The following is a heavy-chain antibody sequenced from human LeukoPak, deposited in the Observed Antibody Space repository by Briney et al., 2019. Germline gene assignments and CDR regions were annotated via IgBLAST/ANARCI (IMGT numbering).Heavy chain of an antibody. D-gene: IGHD1-26*01. CDR2: IYYSGST. J-gene: IGHJ6*03. CDR1: GGSISSGDYY. CDR3: ARAAIGSNYRYYYYMDV. V-gene: IGHV4-30-4*08. Sequence: SETLSLTCTVSGGSISSGDYYWSWIRQPPGKGLEWIGYIYYSGSTYYNPSLKSRVTISVDTSKNQFSLKLTSVTAADTAVYYCARAAIGSNYRYYYYMDVWGKGTTVTVSS.